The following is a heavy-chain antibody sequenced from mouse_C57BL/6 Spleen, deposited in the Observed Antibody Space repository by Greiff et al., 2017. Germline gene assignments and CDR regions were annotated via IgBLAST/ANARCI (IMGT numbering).Heavy chain of an antibody. CDR1: GFTFSSYT. J-gene: IGHJ4*01. CDR3: ARVAHSSYDAMDY. V-gene: IGHV5-9*01. Sequence: KLQESGGGLVKPGGSLKLSCAASGFTFSSYTMSWVRQTPEKRLEWVATISGGGGNTYYPDSVKGRFTISRDNAKNTLYLQMSSLRSEDTALYYCARVAHSSYDAMDYWGQGTSVTVSS. D-gene: IGHD1-1*01. CDR2: ISGGGGNT.